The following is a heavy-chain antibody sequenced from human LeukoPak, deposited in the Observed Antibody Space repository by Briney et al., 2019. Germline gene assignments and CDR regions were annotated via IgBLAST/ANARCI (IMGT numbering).Heavy chain of an antibody. J-gene: IGHJ4*02. CDR1: GFTFSSYA. V-gene: IGHV3-30*04. CDR2: ISYDGDNK. D-gene: IGHD3-16*01. Sequence: PGGSLRLSCVASGFTFSSYAMHWVRQAPGKGLEWVAVISYDGDNKYYTDSVKGRFTLSRDNSKNTVSLQMESLRAEDTALYYCAKDYAVGSIDYWGQGTLVTVSS. CDR3: AKDYAVGSIDY.